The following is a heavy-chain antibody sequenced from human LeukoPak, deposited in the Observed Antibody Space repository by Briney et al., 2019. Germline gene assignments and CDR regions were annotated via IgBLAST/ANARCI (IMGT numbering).Heavy chain of an antibody. CDR2: IRYDGSNK. J-gene: IGHJ4*02. CDR3: AKDIPPKGKALGY. CDR1: GFIFSTYG. Sequence: PGGSLRLSCATSGFIFSTYGMYWVRQAPGKGLEWVAFIRYDGSNKYYADSVKGRFTISRDNSKNTLYLQMNSLRAEDTAVYYCAKDIPPKGKALGYWGQGTLVTVSS. D-gene: IGHD2-21*01. V-gene: IGHV3-30*02.